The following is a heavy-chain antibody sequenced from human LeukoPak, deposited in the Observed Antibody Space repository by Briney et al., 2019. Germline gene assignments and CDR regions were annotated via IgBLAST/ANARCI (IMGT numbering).Heavy chain of an antibody. V-gene: IGHV4-34*01. D-gene: IGHD7-27*01. J-gene: IGHJ4*02. CDR2: INHSGST. CDR1: GGSFSGYY. CDR3: ARGDWGYVRYDY. Sequence: PSETLSLTCAVYGGSFSGYYWSWIRQPPGKGLEWIGEINHSGSTNYNPSLKSRVTISVDTSKNQFSLKLSSVTAADTAVYYCARGDWGYVRYDYWGQGTLVTVSS.